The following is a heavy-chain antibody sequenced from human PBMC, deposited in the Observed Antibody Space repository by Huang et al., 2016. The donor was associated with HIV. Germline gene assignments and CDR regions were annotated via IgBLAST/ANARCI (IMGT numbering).Heavy chain of an antibody. V-gene: IGHV4-30-4*08. J-gene: IGHJ4*02. CDR1: GGSISSGGSY. D-gene: IGHD7-27*01. Sequence: VQLQESGPGLVKPSQTLSLTCNVSGGSISSGGSYWSWMRLPPGKGLEWIGYIYYSGSTVYTPSINSRVTISLDTSKNHFSLKLNSVTAADTAVYYCARAPGDGDYCDYWGQGTLFTVSS. CDR3: ARAPGDGDYCDY. CDR2: IYYSGST.